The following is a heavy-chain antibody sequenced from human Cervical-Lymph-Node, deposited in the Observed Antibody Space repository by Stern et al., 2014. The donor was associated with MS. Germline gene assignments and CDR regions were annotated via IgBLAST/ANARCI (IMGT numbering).Heavy chain of an antibody. V-gene: IGHV1-58*01. CDR1: GFTFSQSA. J-gene: IGHJ5*02. CDR3: ASERYTYYDDQRPPGGFDP. CDR2: GDRINGDV. D-gene: IGHD3-3*01. Sequence: QLVESGPEVKKPGTSVKVSCKASGFTFSQSAVQWLRQARGQRLEGVGWGDRINGDVNYAPKFQERVTITRDKFTSTAYLELSSLTSEDTAIYYCASERYTYYDDQRPPGGFDPWGQGTLVTVSS.